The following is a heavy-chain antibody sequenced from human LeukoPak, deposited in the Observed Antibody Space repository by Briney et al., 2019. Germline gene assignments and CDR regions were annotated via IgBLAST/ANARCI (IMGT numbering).Heavy chain of an antibody. V-gene: IGHV4-61*05. CDR2: IHYSGST. CDR1: GGSISSGGYF. J-gene: IGHJ3*02. CDR3: ASYRRTSMVRGVISRGGAFDI. Sequence: SETLSLTCTVSGGSISSGGYFWSWIRQPPGRGLEWVGSIHYSGSTSYNPSLRSRVTISVDKSKNQFSLKLSSVTAADTAVYYCASYRRTSMVRGVISRGGAFDIWGQGTMVTVSS. D-gene: IGHD3-10*01.